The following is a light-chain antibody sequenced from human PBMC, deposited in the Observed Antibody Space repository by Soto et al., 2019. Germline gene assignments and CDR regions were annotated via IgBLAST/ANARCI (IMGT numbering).Light chain of an antibody. J-gene: IGKJ1*01. CDR2: GAS. V-gene: IGKV3-20*01. CDR3: QQYEAVVT. Sequence: PGERATLSCRASQSISSNYLAWYQQKPGQAPRLLIYGASSRATGIPDRFSGSGSATDFTLTISSLEPEDVAVYYCQQYEAVVTFGQGTKVDIK. CDR1: QSISSNY.